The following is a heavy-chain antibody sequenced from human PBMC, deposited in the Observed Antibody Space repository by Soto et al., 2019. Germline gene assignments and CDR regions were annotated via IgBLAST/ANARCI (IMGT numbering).Heavy chain of an antibody. CDR1: GFTFSSYG. J-gene: IGHJ6*02. CDR2: ISYDGSNK. V-gene: IGHV3-30*18. D-gene: IGHD3-16*01. Sequence: QVQLVESGGGVVQPGRSLRLSCAASGFTFSSYGMHWVRQAPGKGLEWVAVISYDGSNKYYADSVKGRFTISRDNSKNTLYLQMNSLRAEDTAVYYCAKGGRRGRPEYYYGMDVCGQGTTVTVSS. CDR3: AKGGRRGRPEYYYGMDV.